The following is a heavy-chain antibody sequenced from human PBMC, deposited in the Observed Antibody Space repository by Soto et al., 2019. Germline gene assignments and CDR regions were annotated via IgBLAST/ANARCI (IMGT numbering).Heavy chain of an antibody. CDR3: AVMAGLVVSDDYGLDV. Sequence: QVHLVESGGGVVQPGRSLRLSCVASGFSFSDYSIHWVRQAPGKGLEWVAFISYDGDKKFFADSVKGRFNISRDNAKNPVYLQMSSRRPEDTAVFHCAVMAGLVVSDDYGLDVWGQGTTVTVSS. CDR1: GFSFSDYS. CDR2: ISYDGDKK. D-gene: IGHD2-21*01. V-gene: IGHV3-30-3*01. J-gene: IGHJ6*02.